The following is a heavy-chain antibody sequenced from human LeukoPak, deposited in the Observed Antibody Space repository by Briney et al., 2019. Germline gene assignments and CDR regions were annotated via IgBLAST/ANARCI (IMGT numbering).Heavy chain of an antibody. V-gene: IGHV1-2*02. J-gene: IGHJ4*02. CDR2: INPNSGGT. CDR3: ARVSVAGTPDRDYFDY. D-gene: IGHD6-19*01. CDR1: GYTFTGYY. Sequence: ASVKISCKASGYTFTGYYLHWVRQAPGQGLEWMGCINPNSGGTNYAQKFQGRVTVTRDTSISTAYMELSRLKSDDTAVYYCARVSVAGTPDRDYFDYWGQGTLVTVSS.